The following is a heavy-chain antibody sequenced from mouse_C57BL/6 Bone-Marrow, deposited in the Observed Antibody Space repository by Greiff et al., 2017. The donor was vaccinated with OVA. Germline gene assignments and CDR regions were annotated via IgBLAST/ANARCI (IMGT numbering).Heavy chain of an antibody. CDR2: IYPRSGNT. Sequence: VQLQQSGAELARPGASVKLSCKASGYTFTSYGISWVKQRTGQGLEWIGEIYPRSGNTYYNEKFKGKATLTADKSTSTAYMEIRSLKSEDTAVYFCARDYAMDDWGQGTSVTVSA. CDR3: ARDYAMDD. V-gene: IGHV1-81*01. CDR1: GYTFTSYG. J-gene: IGHJ4*01.